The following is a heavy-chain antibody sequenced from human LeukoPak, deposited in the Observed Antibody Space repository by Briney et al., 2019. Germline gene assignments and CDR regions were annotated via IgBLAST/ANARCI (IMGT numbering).Heavy chain of an antibody. CDR2: ISYDGSNK. D-gene: IGHD6-13*01. CDR3: ARDFPHPGYSSSWYVGDPGWDY. V-gene: IGHV3-30*03. Sequence: PGRSLRLACAASGFTFSSYGMHWVRQAPGKGLEWVAVISYDGSNKYYADSVKGRFTISRDNSKNTLYLQMNSLRAEDTAVYYCARDFPHPGYSSSWYVGDPGWDYWGQGTLVTVSS. J-gene: IGHJ4*02. CDR1: GFTFSSYG.